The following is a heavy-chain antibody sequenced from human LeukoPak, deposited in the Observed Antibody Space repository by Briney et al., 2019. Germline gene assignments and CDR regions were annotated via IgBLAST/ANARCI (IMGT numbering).Heavy chain of an antibody. CDR2: ISYDGSNK. J-gene: IGHJ4*02. V-gene: IGHV3-30*04. CDR1: GFSNYT. CDR3: ARDLLGWELHYFDY. D-gene: IGHD1-26*01. Sequence: GGSLRLSCAASGFSNYTMHWVRQAPGKGLEWVAVISYDGSNKYYADSVKGRFTISRDNSKSTLYLQMNSLRAEDTAVYYCARDLLGWELHYFDYWGQGTLVTVSS.